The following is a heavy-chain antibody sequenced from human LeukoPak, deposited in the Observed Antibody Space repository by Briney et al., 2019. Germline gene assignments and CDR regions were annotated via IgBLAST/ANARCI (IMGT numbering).Heavy chain of an antibody. CDR1: GFTFSSYS. Sequence: PGGSLRLSCAASGFTFSSYSMNWVRQAPGKGLEWVAVISYDGSNKYYADSVKGRFTISRDNSKNTLYLQMNSLRAEDTAVYYCAKGGYCSGGSCYPLFDCWGQGTLVTVSS. CDR3: AKGGYCSGGSCYPLFDC. D-gene: IGHD2-15*01. V-gene: IGHV3-30*18. J-gene: IGHJ4*02. CDR2: ISYDGSNK.